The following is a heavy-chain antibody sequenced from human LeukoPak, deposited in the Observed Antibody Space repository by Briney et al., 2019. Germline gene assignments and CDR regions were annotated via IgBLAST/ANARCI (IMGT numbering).Heavy chain of an antibody. V-gene: IGHV1-2*02. CDR3: ARLGGELVPFFDY. CDR2: INPNSGGT. D-gene: IGHD6-13*01. Sequence: GASVKVSCKAAGSTFTGYYMHWVRQAPGQGLEWMGWINPNSGGTNYAQKFQGRVTMTRDTSISTAYMELSRLRSDDTAVYYCARLGGELVPFFDYWGQGTLVTVSS. J-gene: IGHJ4*02. CDR1: GSTFTGYY.